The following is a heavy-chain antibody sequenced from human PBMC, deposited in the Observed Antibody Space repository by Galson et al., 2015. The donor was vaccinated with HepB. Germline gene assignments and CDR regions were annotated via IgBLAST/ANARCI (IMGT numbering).Heavy chain of an antibody. Sequence: ETLSLTCTVSGGSITSDYWSWIRQPPGKGLEWIGYIYYSGSTNYNPSLKSRVTISVDTSKNQNHFSLKLCSVTAADTAVYYCARARMIPCVDVWGQGTTVTVSS. J-gene: IGHJ6*02. D-gene: IGHD3-16*01. CDR2: IYYSGST. CDR3: ARARMIPCVDV. V-gene: IGHV4-59*01. CDR1: GGSITSDY.